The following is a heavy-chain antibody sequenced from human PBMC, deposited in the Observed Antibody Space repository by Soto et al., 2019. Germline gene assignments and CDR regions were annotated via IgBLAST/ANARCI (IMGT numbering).Heavy chain of an antibody. CDR2: ICYDGSNK. CDR3: ARDFHYLNCSGGSCYSSPDWFDP. J-gene: IGHJ5*02. V-gene: IGHV3-33*01. Sequence: GGSLRLSCAASGFTFSSYGMHWVRQAPGKGLEWVAVICYDGSNKYYADSVKGRFTISRDNSKNTLYLQMNSLRAEDTAVYYCARDFHYLNCSGGSCYSSPDWFDPWGQGTLVTVSS. CDR1: GFTFSSYG. D-gene: IGHD2-15*01.